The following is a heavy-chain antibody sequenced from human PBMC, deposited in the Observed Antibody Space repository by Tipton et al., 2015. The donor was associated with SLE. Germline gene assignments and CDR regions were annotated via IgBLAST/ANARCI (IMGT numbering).Heavy chain of an antibody. V-gene: IGHV4-31*03. CDR1: GGSISSSSYY. CDR3: ARSLHESTGYTSALDAFGI. CDR2: IYYSGST. J-gene: IGHJ3*02. Sequence: TLSLTCTVSGGSISSSSYYWGWIRQPPGKGLEWIGYIYYSGSTYYNPSPKSRVTISVDTSKNQFSLKLSSVTAADTAVYYCARSLHESTGYTSALDAFGIWGQGTMVTVSS. D-gene: IGHD3-22*01.